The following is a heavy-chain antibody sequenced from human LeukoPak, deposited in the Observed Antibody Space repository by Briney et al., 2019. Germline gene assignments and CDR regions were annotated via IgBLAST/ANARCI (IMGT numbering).Heavy chain of an antibody. V-gene: IGHV4-59*01. J-gene: IGHJ3*02. D-gene: IGHD5-18*01. CDR2: IYYSGST. CDR1: GGSISSYY. CDR3: ARDGYSYGYGAFDI. Sequence: SETLSLTCTVSGGSISSYYWSWIRQPPGKGLEWIGYIYYSGSTYYNPSLKSRVTILVDTSKNQFSLKLSSVTTADTAVYYCARDGYSYGYGAFDIWGQGTMVTVSS.